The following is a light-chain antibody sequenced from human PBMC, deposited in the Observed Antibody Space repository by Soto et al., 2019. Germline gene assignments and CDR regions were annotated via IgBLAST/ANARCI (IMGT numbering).Light chain of an antibody. CDR2: ATS. CDR3: QQSYSALRLT. V-gene: IGKV4-1*01. J-gene: IGKJ5*01. CDR1: QTVLYSSTNENY. Sequence: DIVMTQSPDSLSVSLGERATINCKSSQTVLYSSTNENYLAWYQLKPGKVPKVLIYATSSLQSGVPSRFSGSGSGTDFTLTISSLQPEDFATYYCQQSYSALRLTFGQGTRLEIK.